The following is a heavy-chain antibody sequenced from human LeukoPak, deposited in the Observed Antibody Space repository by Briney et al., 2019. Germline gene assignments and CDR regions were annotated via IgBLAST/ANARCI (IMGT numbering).Heavy chain of an antibody. CDR1: GYTFTSYD. CDR2: MNPNSGNT. Sequence: ASVKVSCKASGYTFTSYDINWVRQATGQGLEWMGWMNPNSGNTGYAQKFQGRVAMTRNTSISTAYMELSSLRSEDTAVYYCARGSITGTTNDYWGQGTLVTVSS. CDR3: ARGSITGTTNDY. V-gene: IGHV1-8*01. D-gene: IGHD1-20*01. J-gene: IGHJ4*02.